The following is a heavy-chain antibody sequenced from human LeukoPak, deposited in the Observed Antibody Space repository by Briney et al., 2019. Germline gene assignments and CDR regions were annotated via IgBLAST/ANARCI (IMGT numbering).Heavy chain of an antibody. CDR3: ATHWWHCSSKSCPWEFDP. CDR2: INPNSGGT. V-gene: IGHV1-2*02. CDR1: GYTSTGYC. J-gene: IGHJ5*02. Sequence: ASVKVSCKASGYTSTGYCIHWVRQAPGQGLEWMGWINPNSGGTNYAQKFQDRVTMTRDTSLSTVYMELSRLTSDDTAVYYCATHWWHCSSKSCPWEFDPWGQGTLVTVSS. D-gene: IGHD2-2*01.